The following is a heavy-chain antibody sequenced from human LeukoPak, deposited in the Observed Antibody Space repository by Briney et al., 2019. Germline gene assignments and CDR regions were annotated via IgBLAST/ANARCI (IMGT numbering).Heavy chain of an antibody. CDR2: ISYDGSNK. V-gene: IGHV3-30*04. Sequence: GRSLRLSCAASGFTFSSYAMHWVRQAPGKGLEWVAVISYDGSNKYYADSVKSRFTISRDNSKNTLYLQMNSLRAEDTAVYYCARSDDYGDYVYLGRPLDYWGQGTLVTVSS. CDR3: ARSDDYGDYVYLGRPLDY. CDR1: GFTFSSYA. J-gene: IGHJ4*02. D-gene: IGHD4-17*01.